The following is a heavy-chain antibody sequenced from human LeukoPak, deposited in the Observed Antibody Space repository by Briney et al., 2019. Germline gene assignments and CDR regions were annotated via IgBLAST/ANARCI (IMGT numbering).Heavy chain of an antibody. CDR1: GFTFSSYA. CDR3: AKELWSMGIVGEFDY. CDR2: ISGSGGST. Sequence: PGGSLRLSCAPSGFTFSSYAMSWVRQAPGKGLEWVSAISGSGGSTYYADSVKGRFTISRDNSKNTLYLQMNSLRAEDTAVYYCAKELWSMGIVGEFDYWGQGTLVTVSS. J-gene: IGHJ4*02. V-gene: IGHV3-23*01. D-gene: IGHD3-22*01.